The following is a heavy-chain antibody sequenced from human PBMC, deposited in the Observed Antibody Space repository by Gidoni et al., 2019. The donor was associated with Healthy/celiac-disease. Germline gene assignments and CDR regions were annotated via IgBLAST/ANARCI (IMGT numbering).Heavy chain of an antibody. D-gene: IGHD6-19*01. V-gene: IGHV4-39*01. CDR2: IYYSGST. CDR3: ARRGIAVAARYNWFDP. J-gene: IGHJ5*02. CDR1: GGSLSSSSYY. Sequence: QLHLQESGPGLVTPSETLSLTCTVPGGSLSSSSYYWGWIRQPPGKGLEWIGSIYYSGSTYYNPSLKSRVTISVDTSKNQFSLKLSSVTAADTAVYYCARRGIAVAARYNWFDPWGQGTLVTVSS.